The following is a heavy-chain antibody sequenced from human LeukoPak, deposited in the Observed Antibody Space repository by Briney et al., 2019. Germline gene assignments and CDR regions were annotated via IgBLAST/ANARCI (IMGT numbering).Heavy chain of an antibody. J-gene: IGHJ6*02. D-gene: IGHD4-17*01. CDR3: ARASPTTGTTYYCGMDV. Sequence: ASVTVSCQGSGYTFTSYAIHWVGQAPGQGLDGVGWINTNTGNPAYAQGFTGRFVFALDTSVSTAYLQSSSLKAEDAAVYYCARASPTTGTTYYCGMDVWGQGTTVTVSS. CDR1: GYTFTSYA. CDR2: INTNTGNP. V-gene: IGHV7-4-1*02.